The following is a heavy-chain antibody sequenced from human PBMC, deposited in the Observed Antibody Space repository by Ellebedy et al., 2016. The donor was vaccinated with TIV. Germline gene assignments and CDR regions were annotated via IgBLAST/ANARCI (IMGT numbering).Heavy chain of an antibody. D-gene: IGHD2-2*01. CDR2: ISDDASNK. CDR1: GFSFSSYG. Sequence: GESLKISCAASGFSFSSYGMLWVRQAPGKGLEWVAVISDDASNKYSADSVKGRFTISRDNSKNTLYLQMNSLRAKDTAVYYCARDGGSTSHFDYWGQGTLVTVSS. V-gene: IGHV3-30*19. CDR3: ARDGGSTSHFDY. J-gene: IGHJ4*02.